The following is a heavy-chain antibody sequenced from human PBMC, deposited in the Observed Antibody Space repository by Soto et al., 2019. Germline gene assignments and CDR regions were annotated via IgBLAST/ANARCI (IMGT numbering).Heavy chain of an antibody. Sequence: EASVKVSCKASGGTFSSYAISWVRQAPGQGLEWMGGIIPIFGTANYAQKFQGRVTITADESTSTAYMELSSLRSEDTAVYYCARPSGIAAAGYYGMDVWGQGTTVTVSS. CDR1: GGTFSSYA. D-gene: IGHD6-13*01. V-gene: IGHV1-69*01. CDR2: IIPIFGTA. J-gene: IGHJ6*02. CDR3: ARPSGIAAAGYYGMDV.